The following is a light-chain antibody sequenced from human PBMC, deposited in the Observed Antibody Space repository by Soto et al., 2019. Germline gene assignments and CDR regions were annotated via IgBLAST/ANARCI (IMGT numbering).Light chain of an antibody. V-gene: IGKV3-11*01. Sequence: ETVLTQSPATLSVSPGERATLSCRASRSISTYLAWYHQQPRHAPRLLIYEALTRATGIPARFSGSGSGTDFTLPISSLEPEDFAVYYCQQRNNCPLTFGGGTKVDI. J-gene: IGKJ4*02. CDR2: EAL. CDR1: RSISTY. CDR3: QQRNNCPLT.